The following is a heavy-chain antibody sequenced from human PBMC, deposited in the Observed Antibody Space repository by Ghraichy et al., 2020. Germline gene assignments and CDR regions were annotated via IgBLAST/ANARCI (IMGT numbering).Heavy chain of an antibody. CDR2: ISGSVGST. V-gene: IGHV3-23*01. CDR3: AKDPGYGSGWYGSFDY. CDR1: GFNFRNFA. Sequence: GGSLRLSCAASGFNFRNFAMSWVRQAPGKGLEWVSTISGSVGSTSYPDSVKGRFTISRDNSKNTLFLEMASLRVEDTAIYYCAKDPGYGSGWYGSFDYWGQGALVTVSS. D-gene: IGHD6-19*01. J-gene: IGHJ4*02.